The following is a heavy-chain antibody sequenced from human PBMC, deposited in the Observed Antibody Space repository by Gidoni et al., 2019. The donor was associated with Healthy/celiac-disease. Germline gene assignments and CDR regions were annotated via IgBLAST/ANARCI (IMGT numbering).Heavy chain of an antibody. CDR3: TCMPDY. V-gene: IGHV3-73*02. CDR2: IRSKANSYAT. D-gene: IGHD2-8*01. CDR1: GFTFSGSA. J-gene: IGHJ4*02. Sequence: EVQLVESGGGLVQPGGSLKLSCEASGFTFSGSAMHGVRQASGKGLEGVGRIRSKANSYATAYAASVKGRFTISRDDSKNTAYLQMNSLKTEDTAVYYCTCMPDYWGQGTLVTVSS.